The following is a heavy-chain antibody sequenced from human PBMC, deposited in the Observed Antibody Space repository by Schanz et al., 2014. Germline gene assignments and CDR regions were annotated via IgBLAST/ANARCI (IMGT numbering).Heavy chain of an antibody. Sequence: QVQLVQSGAEVKKPGASVKVSCKASGYTFTSYAINWVRQATGQGLEWMGWMNSKTGNTGYAQRFQGRVTMTRNTSITTAYMELSSLRSGDTAVYYCAEGRTFGRWGQGTLVTVSS. CDR2: MNSKTGNT. V-gene: IGHV1-8*01. CDR1: GYTFTSYA. D-gene: IGHD3-16*01. J-gene: IGHJ4*02. CDR3: AEGRTFGR.